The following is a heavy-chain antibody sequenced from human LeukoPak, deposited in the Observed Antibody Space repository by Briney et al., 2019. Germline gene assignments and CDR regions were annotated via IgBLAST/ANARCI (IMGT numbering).Heavy chain of an antibody. CDR3: TRAKRIIMVRGVITLNFDG. V-gene: IGHV4-30-4*08. J-gene: IGHJ5*02. CDR2: INHSGST. Sequence: SQTLSLTCTVSGGCMSGGNYYWSWIRQPPGKGLEWIGEINHSGSTNYNPSLKSRVTISVDTSKNQFSLKLSSVTAADTAVYYCTRAKRIIMVRGVITLNFDGWGQVTLVTVSS. CDR1: GGCMSGGNYY. D-gene: IGHD3-10*01.